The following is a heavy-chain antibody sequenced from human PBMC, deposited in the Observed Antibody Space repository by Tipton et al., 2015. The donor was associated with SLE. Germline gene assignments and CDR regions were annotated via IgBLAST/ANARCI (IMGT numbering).Heavy chain of an antibody. CDR3: ARDSRTYYDFWSGYSFED. CDR1: GGSISSGSYY. V-gene: IGHV4-61*09. CDR2: IYTSGST. D-gene: IGHD3-3*01. J-gene: IGHJ4*02. Sequence: TLSLTCTVSGGSISSGSYYWSWIRQPAGKGLKWIGYIYTSGSTNYNPSLKSRVTISVDTSKNQFSLKLSSVTAADTAVYYCARDSRTYYDFWSGYSFEDWGQRTLVT.